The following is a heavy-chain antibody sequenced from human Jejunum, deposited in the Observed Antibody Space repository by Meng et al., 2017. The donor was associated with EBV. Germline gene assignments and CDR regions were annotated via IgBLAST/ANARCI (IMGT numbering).Heavy chain of an antibody. CDR2: ITVYNGNT. V-gene: IGHV1-18*01. D-gene: IGHD5-12*01. CDR1: GYTFTGYG. Sequence: QVRLVQSGFEVKKPGGSVKVSCKTSGYTFTGYGISWVRQAPGHGPEWMGWITVYNGNTNYAPRLQGRVTMTTDLSTSTAYMELRSLRSDDTAVYYCARDSSGYNANDKVSDYWGQGTLVTVSS. J-gene: IGHJ4*01. CDR3: ARDSSGYNANDKVSDY.